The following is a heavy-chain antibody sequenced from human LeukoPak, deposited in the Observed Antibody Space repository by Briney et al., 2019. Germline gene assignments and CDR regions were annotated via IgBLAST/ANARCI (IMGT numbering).Heavy chain of an antibody. V-gene: IGHV4-34*01. J-gene: IGHJ1*01. D-gene: IGHD5-18*01. CDR2: INHSGST. Sequence: SETLSLTCAVYGGSFSGYYWSWIRQPPGKGLEWIGEINHSGSTNYNPSLKSRVTISVDTSKNQFSLKLSSETAADTAVYYCARGRDTAMVEHWGQGTLVTVSS. CDR3: ARGRDTAMVEH. CDR1: GGSFSGYY.